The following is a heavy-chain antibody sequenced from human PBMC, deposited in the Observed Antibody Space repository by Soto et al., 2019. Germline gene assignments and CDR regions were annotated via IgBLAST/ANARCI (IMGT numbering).Heavy chain of an antibody. J-gene: IGHJ4*02. V-gene: IGHV3-23*01. D-gene: IGHD6-13*01. Sequence: GGFLRLSCAASGFTFSSYAMSWVRQAPGKGLEWVSAISGSGGSTYYADSVKGRFTISRDNSKNTLYLQMSSLRAEDTAVYYCAKSSKSPGIAAAGILFDYWGQGTLVTVSS. CDR2: ISGSGGST. CDR1: GFTFSSYA. CDR3: AKSSKSPGIAAAGILFDY.